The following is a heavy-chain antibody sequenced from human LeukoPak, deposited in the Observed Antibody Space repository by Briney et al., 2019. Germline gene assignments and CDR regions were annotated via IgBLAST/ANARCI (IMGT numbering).Heavy chain of an antibody. Sequence: ASVKVSCKASGYTFTSYYMHWVRQAPGQGLEWMGIINPSGGSTSYAQKFQGRVTMTRDTSTSTVYMELSSLRSEDTAVYYCAREGYSSGWYPAFDIWSQGTMVTVSS. CDR2: INPSGGST. J-gene: IGHJ3*02. CDR3: AREGYSSGWYPAFDI. CDR1: GYTFTSYY. V-gene: IGHV1-46*01. D-gene: IGHD6-19*01.